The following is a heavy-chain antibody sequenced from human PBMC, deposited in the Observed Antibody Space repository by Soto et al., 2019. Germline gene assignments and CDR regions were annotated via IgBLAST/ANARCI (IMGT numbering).Heavy chain of an antibody. CDR3: GKERSGAGAGGYDP. CDR2: MNSNSGDT. J-gene: IGHJ5*02. V-gene: IGHV1-8*01. CDR1: GYTFTRYD. D-gene: IGHD6-13*01. Sequence: QVQLVQSGAEVKKPGASVKVSCKASGYTFTRYDISWVRQATGQGLEWMGWMNSNSGDTGYAQKFQDRVTMTRTTSTSTADIKRCRLISEDTAVEFYGKERSGAGAGGYDPWGQGTLVTVSS.